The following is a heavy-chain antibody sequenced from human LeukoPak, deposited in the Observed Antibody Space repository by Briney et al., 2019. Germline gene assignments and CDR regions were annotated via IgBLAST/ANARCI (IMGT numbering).Heavy chain of an antibody. CDR1: GYTFTSYG. CDR2: ISAYNGNT. V-gene: IGHV1-18*01. D-gene: IGHD2-2*01. Sequence: GASVKVSCKASGYTFTSYGMSWVRQAPGQGLEWMGWISAYNGNTNYAQKLQGRVTMTTDTSTSTAYMELRSLRSDDTAVYYCALIVVVPAARSQYYYYGMDVWGQGTTVTVSS. J-gene: IGHJ6*02. CDR3: ALIVVVPAARSQYYYYGMDV.